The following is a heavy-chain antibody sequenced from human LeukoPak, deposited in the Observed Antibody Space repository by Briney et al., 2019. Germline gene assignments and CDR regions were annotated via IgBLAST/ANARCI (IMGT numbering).Heavy chain of an antibody. CDR3: ARGYLQP. CDR2: ITSTGTTI. D-gene: IGHD4-11*01. J-gene: IGHJ5*02. Sequence: PGGSLRLSCAASGFTLSDYSMSWVRQPPGKGLEWLSYITSTGTTIWYADSVKGRFAISRDNAKNSLYLQMNTLRAEDTAMYYCARGYLQPWGQGTLVTVSS. V-gene: IGHV3-11*01. CDR1: GFTLSDYS.